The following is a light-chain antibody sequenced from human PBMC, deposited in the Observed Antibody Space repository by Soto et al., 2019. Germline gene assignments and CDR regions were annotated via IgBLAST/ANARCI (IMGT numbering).Light chain of an antibody. V-gene: IGKV3-15*01. CDR1: QSVSSN. CDR2: GAS. Sequence: EIVLTQSPATLSVSPGERATLSCRASQSVSSNLAWYQQKPGQAPRLLIYGASTRATGIPARFSGSGSGTAFTLTISSLQSEDFAVYYCQQYNNWPPAWTFGQGTKGEIK. CDR3: QQYNNWPPAWT. J-gene: IGKJ1*01.